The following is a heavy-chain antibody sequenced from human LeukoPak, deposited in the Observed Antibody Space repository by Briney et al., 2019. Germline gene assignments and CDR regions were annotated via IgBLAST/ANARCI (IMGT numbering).Heavy chain of an antibody. D-gene: IGHD3-22*01. CDR3: ARDFYDSSGYYTTPFDY. J-gene: IGHJ4*02. CDR2: ISAYNGNT. V-gene: IGHV1-18*01. CDR1: GYTFTSYG. Sequence: ASVKVSCKASGYTFTSYGISWVRQAPGQGLEWMGWISAYNGNTNYAQKLQGRVTMTTDTSTSTAYMELRSLRSDDTAVYYCARDFYDSSGYYTTPFDYWGQGTLVTVSS.